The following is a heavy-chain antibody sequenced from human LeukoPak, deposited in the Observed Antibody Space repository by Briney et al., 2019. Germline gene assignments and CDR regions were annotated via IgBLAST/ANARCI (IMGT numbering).Heavy chain of an antibody. D-gene: IGHD4-17*01. Sequence: GGSLRLSCAASGFTFSSYSMNWVRQAPGKGLEWVSYISSSSSTIYYADSVKGRFTISRDNAKNSLYLQMNSLRAEDTAVYYCARDRDGDYDYYYYGMDVWGQGTTVTVSS. CDR3: ARDRDGDYDYYYYGMDV. V-gene: IGHV3-48*04. CDR2: ISSSSSTI. J-gene: IGHJ6*02. CDR1: GFTFSSYS.